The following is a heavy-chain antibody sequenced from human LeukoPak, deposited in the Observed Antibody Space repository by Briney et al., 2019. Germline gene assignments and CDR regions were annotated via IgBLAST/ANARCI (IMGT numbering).Heavy chain of an antibody. CDR3: ARDPSQQGYYYYYYMDV. CDR2: ISSSGSTI. CDR1: GFTFSSYE. V-gene: IGHV3-48*03. Sequence: GGSLRLSCAASGFTFSSYEMNWVRQAPGKWLEWVSYISSSGSTIYYADSVKGRFTISRDNAKNSLYLQMNSLRAEDTAVYYCARDPSQQGYYYYYYMDVWGKGTTVTVSS. J-gene: IGHJ6*03.